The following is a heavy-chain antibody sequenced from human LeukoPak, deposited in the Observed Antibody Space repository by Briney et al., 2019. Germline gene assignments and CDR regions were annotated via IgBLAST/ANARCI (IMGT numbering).Heavy chain of an antibody. J-gene: IGHJ4*02. V-gene: IGHV4-39*01. D-gene: IGHD3-9*01. CDR1: GGSISSSSYY. Sequence: SETLSLTCTVSGGSISSSSYYWGWIRQPPGKGLVWIGSIYYSGSTYYNPSLKSRVTISVDTSKNQFSLKLSSVTAADTAVYYCARQGTYYDILTGYHIFDYWGQGTLVTVSS. CDR3: ARQGTYYDILTGYHIFDY. CDR2: IYYSGST.